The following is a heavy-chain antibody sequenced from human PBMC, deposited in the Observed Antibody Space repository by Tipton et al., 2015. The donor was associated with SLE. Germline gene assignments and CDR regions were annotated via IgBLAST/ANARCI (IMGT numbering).Heavy chain of an antibody. Sequence: QVQLVQSGAEVKKPGESLRISCKGSEYSFTSYWISWVRQPPGKGLEWIGEIYHSGSTSYNPSLKSRVTISVDTSKNQFSLKLSSVTAADTAVYYCAREWGDAFDIWGQGTMVTVSS. V-gene: IGHV4-4*02. CDR3: AREWGDAFDI. CDR2: IYHSGST. J-gene: IGHJ3*02. CDR1: EYSFTSYW. D-gene: IGHD3-16*01.